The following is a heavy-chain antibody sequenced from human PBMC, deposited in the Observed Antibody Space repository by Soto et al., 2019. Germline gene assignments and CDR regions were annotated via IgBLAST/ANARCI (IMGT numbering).Heavy chain of an antibody. CDR2: IIPIFGTA. CDR1: GGTFSSYA. J-gene: IGHJ6*02. CDR3: ARDRGRLALYYYDSSGPNGMDV. V-gene: IGHV1-69*13. D-gene: IGHD3-22*01. Sequence: SVKVSCKASGGTFSSYAISWVRQAPGQGLEWMGGIIPIFGTANYAQKFQGRVTITADESTSTAYMELSSLRSEDTAVYYCARDRGRLALYYYDSSGPNGMDVWGQGTTVTVSS.